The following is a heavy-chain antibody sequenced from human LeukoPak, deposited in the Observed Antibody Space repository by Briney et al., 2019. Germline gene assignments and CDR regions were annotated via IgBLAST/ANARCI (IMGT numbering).Heavy chain of an antibody. CDR2: ISSSSTDI. V-gene: IGHV3-21*04. D-gene: IGHD3-9*01. CDR1: GFTFSTYS. J-gene: IGHJ4*02. Sequence: GGSLRLSCAASGFTFSTYSMNWVRQAPGKGLEWVSSISSSSTDIYYGDSVKGRFTISRDNSKNMLYLQMNSLRAEDTAVYYCAKVSESNYDFLTGYYTPYYFDYWGQGTLVTVSS. CDR3: AKVSESNYDFLTGYYTPYYFDY.